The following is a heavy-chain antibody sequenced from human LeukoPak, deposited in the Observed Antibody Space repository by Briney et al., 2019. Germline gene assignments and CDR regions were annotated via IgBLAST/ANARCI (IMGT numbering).Heavy chain of an antibody. CDR2: ISSYNGKT. D-gene: IGHD2-8*02. Sequence: ASVKVSCKTSGYTFSSYGIAWVRQAPGQGLEWMGWISSYNGKTNYAENLQGRVTMTTDTSTSTGYMELRSLRSDDTAVYYCAREGALHDTGNHYLSWFDPWGQGTLVTVSS. J-gene: IGHJ5*02. V-gene: IGHV1-18*01. CDR3: AREGALHDTGNHYLSWFDP. CDR1: GYTFSSYG.